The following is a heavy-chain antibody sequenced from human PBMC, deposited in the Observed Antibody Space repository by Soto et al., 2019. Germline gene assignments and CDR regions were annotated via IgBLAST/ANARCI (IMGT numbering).Heavy chain of an antibody. CDR2: INPSGGST. Sequence: ASGKVSCKASGYTFTSYYMHWVRQAPGQGLEWMGIINPSGGSTSYAQKFQGRVTMTRDTSTSTVYMELSSLRSEDTGVYYCSIDVRAAKEQRIMALWRQGTAVTVSS. CDR1: GYTFTSYY. V-gene: IGHV1-46*01. D-gene: IGHD2-2*01. CDR3: SIDVRAAKEQRIMAL. J-gene: IGHJ6*02.